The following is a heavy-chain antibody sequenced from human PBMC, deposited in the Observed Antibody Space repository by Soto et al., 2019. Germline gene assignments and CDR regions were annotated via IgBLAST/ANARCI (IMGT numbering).Heavy chain of an antibody. D-gene: IGHD6-25*01. V-gene: IGHV3-48*02. J-gene: IGHJ4*02. Sequence: EIKLVESGGGLVQPGGSLRLSCAASGFALIDYSLNWVRQAPGKGLEWVSYISSSGSTIYYSDSVKGRFSISRDIAKNSMFLQMKSLRDEDTALYYCASDFSDYEGYYFDRWGQGTLVTVSS. CDR1: GFALIDYS. CDR3: ASDFSDYEGYYFDR. CDR2: ISSSGSTI.